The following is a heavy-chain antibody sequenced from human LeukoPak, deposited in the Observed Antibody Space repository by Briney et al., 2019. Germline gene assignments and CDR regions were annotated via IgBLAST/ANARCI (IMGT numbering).Heavy chain of an antibody. J-gene: IGHJ6*02. D-gene: IGHD5-18*01. CDR3: ARHRGWIQLWLYYYYGMDV. CDR2: IYHSGST. Sequence: PSETLSLTCAVSGGSISSSNWWSWVRQPPGKGLEWIGEIYHSGSTNYDPSLKSRVTISVDKSKNQFSLKLSSVTAADTAVYYCARHRGWIQLWLYYYYGMDVWGQGTTVTVSS. CDR1: GGSISSSNW. V-gene: IGHV4-4*02.